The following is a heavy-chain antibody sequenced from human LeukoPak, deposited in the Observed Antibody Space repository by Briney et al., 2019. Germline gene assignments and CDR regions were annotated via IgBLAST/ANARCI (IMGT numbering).Heavy chain of an antibody. CDR2: VWYDGINK. D-gene: IGHD6-13*01. CDR1: GFTFSSYG. CDR3: ARGQQLAGTAFDY. J-gene: IGHJ4*02. Sequence: GGSLRLSCAASGFTFSSYGIHWVRQAPGKGLEWVAVVWYDGINKYYADSVKGRFTISRDSSKNTVYLQMNRLRDEDTAVYYCARGQQLAGTAFDYWGQGTLVTVSS. V-gene: IGHV3-33*01.